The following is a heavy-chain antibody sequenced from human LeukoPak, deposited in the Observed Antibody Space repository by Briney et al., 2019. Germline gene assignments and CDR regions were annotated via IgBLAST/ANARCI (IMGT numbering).Heavy chain of an antibody. D-gene: IGHD2-15*01. CDR3: AKARDCSGGSCYLYYYGMDV. V-gene: IGHV3-30*18. CDR2: ISNDGSNK. CDR1: GFTFSSYD. Sequence: PGRSLRLSCAASGFTFSSYDMHWVRQAPGKGLEWVAVISNDGSNKYYADSVKGRFTVSRDNSKNTLYLQMNSLRAEDTAVYYCAKARDCSGGSCYLYYYGMDVWGQGTTVTVSS. J-gene: IGHJ6*02.